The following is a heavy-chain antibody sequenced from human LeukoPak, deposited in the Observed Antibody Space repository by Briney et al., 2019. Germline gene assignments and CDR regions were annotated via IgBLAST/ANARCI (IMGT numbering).Heavy chain of an antibody. Sequence: VASVKVSCKVSGYTLTELSMHWVRQAPGKGLEWMGGFDPEDGETIYAQKFQGRVTMTEDTSTDTAYMELSSLRSEDTAVYYCATPGDYSGSYYSAFDIWGQGTMVTVSS. CDR2: FDPEDGET. J-gene: IGHJ3*02. CDR3: ATPGDYSGSYYSAFDI. CDR1: GYTLTELS. D-gene: IGHD1-26*01. V-gene: IGHV1-24*01.